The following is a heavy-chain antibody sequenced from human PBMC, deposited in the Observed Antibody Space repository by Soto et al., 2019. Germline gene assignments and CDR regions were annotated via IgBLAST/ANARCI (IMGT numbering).Heavy chain of an antibody. J-gene: IGHJ4*02. CDR1: GYTFTGYY. D-gene: IGHD1-7*01. Sequence: GASVKVSCKASGYTFTGYYMHWVRQAPGQGLEWMGWINPDTGGTNYSQKFQGRVTVTRDTSISTAYMELSRLRSDDTAIYYCARATYNWNYVHDYWGQGTLVTVSS. V-gene: IGHV1-2*02. CDR3: ARATYNWNYVHDY. CDR2: INPDTGGT.